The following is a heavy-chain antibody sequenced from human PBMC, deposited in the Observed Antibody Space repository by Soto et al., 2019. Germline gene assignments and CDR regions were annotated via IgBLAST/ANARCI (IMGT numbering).Heavy chain of an antibody. J-gene: IGHJ4*02. CDR3: ARQIYDSDSGPNFQYYFDS. Sequence: ESLKISFKGSGYSFAGYLITWVRQMPGKCLEWMGRIDPSDSQTYYSPSFRGHVTISAAKSITTVFLQWSSLRASDTAMYYCARQIYDSDSGPNFQYYFDSWGQGTLVTVSS. V-gene: IGHV5-10-1*01. CDR2: IDPSDSQT. D-gene: IGHD3-22*01. CDR1: GYSFAGYL.